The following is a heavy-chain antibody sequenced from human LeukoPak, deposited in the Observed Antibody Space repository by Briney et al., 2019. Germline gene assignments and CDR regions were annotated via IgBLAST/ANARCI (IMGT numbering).Heavy chain of an antibody. D-gene: IGHD1-26*01. CDR3: ATKNIVGATFYFDY. J-gene: IGHJ4*02. CDR1: GYTLTELS. V-gene: IGHV1-24*01. Sequence: ASVKVSCKVSGYTLTELSMHWVRQAPGKELEWMGGFDPEDGETIYAQKFQGRVTMTEDTSTDTAYMELSSLRSEDTAVYYCATKNIVGATFYFDYWGQGTLVTVSS. CDR2: FDPEDGET.